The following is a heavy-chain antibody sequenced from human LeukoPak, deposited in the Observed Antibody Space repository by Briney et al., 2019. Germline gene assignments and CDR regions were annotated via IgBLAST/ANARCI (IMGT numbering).Heavy chain of an antibody. V-gene: IGHV4-59*01. CDR1: GGSISSYY. D-gene: IGHD6-19*01. CDR3: ARAGIAVGFDY. CDR2: IYYSGST. Sequence: SETLSLTCTVSGGSISSYYWSWIRHPPGKGLEWIGYIYYSGSTNYNPSLKSRVTISVDTSKNQFSLKLSSVTAADTAVYYCARAGIAVGFDYWGQGTLVTVSS. J-gene: IGHJ4*02.